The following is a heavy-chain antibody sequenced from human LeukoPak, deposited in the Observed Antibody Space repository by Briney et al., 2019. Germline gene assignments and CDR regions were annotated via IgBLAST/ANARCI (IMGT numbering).Heavy chain of an antibody. CDR2: IYYSGST. D-gene: IGHD2-15*01. J-gene: IGHJ4*02. CDR1: GGSISSYY. V-gene: IGHV4-59*01. Sequence: PSETLSLTCTVSGGSISSYYWSWIRQPPGKGLEWIGYIYYSGSTNYNPSLRSQVTISVDTSKNQFSLKLSSVTAADTAVYYCARDQAYCSGGSCYMGLFDYWGQGTLVTVSS. CDR3: ARDQAYCSGGSCYMGLFDY.